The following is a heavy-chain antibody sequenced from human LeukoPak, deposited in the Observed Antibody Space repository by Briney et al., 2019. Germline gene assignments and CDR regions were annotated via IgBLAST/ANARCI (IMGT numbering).Heavy chain of an antibody. Sequence: ASVKVSCTASGCTFTSYDINWVRQATGQGLEWMGWMNPNSGNTGYAQKFQGGVTMTRNTSISTAYMELSSLRSEDTAVYYCARGTRIYDSSGYYNPPYDYWGQGTLVTVSS. D-gene: IGHD3-22*01. CDR2: MNPNSGNT. V-gene: IGHV1-8*01. J-gene: IGHJ4*02. CDR3: ARGTRIYDSSGYYNPPYDY. CDR1: GCTFTSYD.